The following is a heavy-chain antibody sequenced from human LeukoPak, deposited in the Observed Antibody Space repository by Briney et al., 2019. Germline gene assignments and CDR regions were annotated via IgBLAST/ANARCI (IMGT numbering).Heavy chain of an antibody. CDR2: YHTSGST. CDR1: GCSISSYY. CDR3: ARDSGTTGEVKFDP. D-gene: IGHD3-10*01. Sequence: SETLSLTCTVSGCSISSYYWSWIRQPAGKGLEWIGRYHTSGSTNYNPSLKSRVTMSADTSKNQFSLKLSSVTAADTAVYYCARDSGTTGEVKFDPWGQGTLVTVSS. V-gene: IGHV4-4*07. J-gene: IGHJ5*02.